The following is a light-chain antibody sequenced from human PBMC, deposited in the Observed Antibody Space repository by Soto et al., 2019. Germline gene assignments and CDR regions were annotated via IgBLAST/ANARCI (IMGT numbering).Light chain of an antibody. CDR2: AAS. V-gene: IGKV3D-15*01. J-gene: IGKJ4*01. Sequence: EIVMTQSPATLSVSPGERATLSCRASQSVSSNLAWYQQKPGQAPRLLIYAASIRATGIPARFSGSGSGTELTLTLSSLHSEDVGVYYCQQYNNWPLLTFGGGTKVEIK. CDR3: QQYNNWPLLT. CDR1: QSVSSN.